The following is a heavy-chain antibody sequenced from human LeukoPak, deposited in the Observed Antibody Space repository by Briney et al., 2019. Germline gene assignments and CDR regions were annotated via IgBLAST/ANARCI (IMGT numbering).Heavy chain of an antibody. CDR3: AKTEPPPYYYGSGSYYKEYYYYYGMDV. Sequence: GGSLRLSCAASGFTFSSYAMSWVRQAPGKGLEWVSAISGSGGSTYYADSVKGRFTISRDNSKNTLYMQMNSLRARGTAVYYCAKTEPPPYYYGSGSYYKEYYYYYGMDVWGQGTTVTVSS. V-gene: IGHV3-23*01. CDR1: GFTFSSYA. J-gene: IGHJ6*02. D-gene: IGHD3-10*01. CDR2: ISGSGGST.